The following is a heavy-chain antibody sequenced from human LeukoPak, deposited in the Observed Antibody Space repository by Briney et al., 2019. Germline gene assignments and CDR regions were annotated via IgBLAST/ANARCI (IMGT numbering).Heavy chain of an antibody. CDR3: ARDPKDLEGGTNSFDY. CDR1: GDPLTSVTYY. V-gene: IGHV4-39*07. CDR2: IYDRGSP. Sequence: SETPSLTCSLSGDPLTSVTYYCGWSRPPPGKGLEWIRSIYDRGSPDYNTSLKSRVTISVDTSKNQFSLNLNSVTAADTAVYYCARDPKDLEGGTNSFDYWGQGTLVTVPS. D-gene: IGHD1-26*01. J-gene: IGHJ4*02.